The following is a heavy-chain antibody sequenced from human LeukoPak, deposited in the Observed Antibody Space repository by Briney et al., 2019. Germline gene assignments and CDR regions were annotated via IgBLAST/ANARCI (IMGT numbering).Heavy chain of an antibody. Sequence: GGSLRLSCAASGFTFSSYSMNWVRQAPGKGLEWVSYISSSGSTIYYADSVKGRFTISRDNAKNSLYLQMNSLRAEDTAVYYCARDFSSSKYAFDIWGQGTMVTVSS. CDR2: ISSSGSTI. CDR1: GFTFSSYS. J-gene: IGHJ3*02. D-gene: IGHD6-6*01. CDR3: ARDFSSSKYAFDI. V-gene: IGHV3-48*04.